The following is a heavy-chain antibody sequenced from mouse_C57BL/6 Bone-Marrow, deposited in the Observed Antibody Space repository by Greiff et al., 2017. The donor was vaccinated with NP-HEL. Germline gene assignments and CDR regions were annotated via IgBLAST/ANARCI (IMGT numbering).Heavy chain of an antibody. D-gene: IGHD4-1*01. J-gene: IGHJ4*01. CDR3: ARPDWDDAMDY. V-gene: IGHV1-64*01. CDR2: IHPNSGST. CDR1: GYTFTSYC. Sequence: QVQLKQPGAELVKPGASVKLSCKASGYTFTSYCMHWVKQRPGQGLEWIGMIHPNSGSTNYNEKFKSKATLTVDKSSSTAYMQLSSLTSEDSAVYYCARPDWDDAMDYWGQGTSVTVSS.